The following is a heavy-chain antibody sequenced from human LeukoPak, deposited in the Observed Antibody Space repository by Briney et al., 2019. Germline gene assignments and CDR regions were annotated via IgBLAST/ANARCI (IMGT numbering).Heavy chain of an antibody. CDR2: IYYSGSI. V-gene: IGHV4-59*01. J-gene: IGHJ5*02. CDR1: GASISSYY. D-gene: IGHD3-22*01. Sequence: PSETLSLTCTVSGASISSYYWSWIRQPPGKGLEWIGDIYYSGSIKYNPSLKSRVTMSVDTSKNQFSLKLSSVTAADTAIYYCARDQYYYDSSGYNWFDPWGQGTLVTVSS. CDR3: ARDQYYYDSSGYNWFDP.